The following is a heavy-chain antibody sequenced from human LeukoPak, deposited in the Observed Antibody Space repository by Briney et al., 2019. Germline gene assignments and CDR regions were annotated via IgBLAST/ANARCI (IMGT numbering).Heavy chain of an antibody. CDR3: LRDLNWSLDQ. D-gene: IGHD1-20*01. J-gene: IGHJ4*02. CDR2: IKSDGITI. Sequence: GGSLRLSCAASGFTFGSPWMHWVRQAPGKGLVWVSRIKSDGITITYADSVKGRFTISRDNAKNTLYLQMNSLRAEDTAVYYCLRDLNWSLDQWGQGTLVTVSS. V-gene: IGHV3-74*01. CDR1: GFTFGSPW.